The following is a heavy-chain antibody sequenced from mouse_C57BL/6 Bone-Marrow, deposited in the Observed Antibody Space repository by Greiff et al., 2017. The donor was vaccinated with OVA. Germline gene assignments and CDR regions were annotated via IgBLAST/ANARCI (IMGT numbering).Heavy chain of an antibody. CDR1: GFTFSDYG. CDR2: ISSGSSTI. CDR3: ARRDYDYDWYFDV. V-gene: IGHV5-17*01. D-gene: IGHD2-4*01. Sequence: EVKLMESGGGLVKPGGSLKLSCAASGFTFSDYGMHWVRQAPEKGLEWVAYISSGSSTIYYADTVKGRFTISRDNAKNTLFLQMTSLRSEDTAMYYCARRDYDYDWYFDVWRTGTTVTVSS. J-gene: IGHJ1*03.